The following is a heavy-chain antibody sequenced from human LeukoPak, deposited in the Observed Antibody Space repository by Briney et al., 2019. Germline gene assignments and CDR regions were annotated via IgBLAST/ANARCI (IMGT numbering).Heavy chain of an antibody. D-gene: IGHD3-16*02. J-gene: IGHJ4*02. CDR3: ARDFNADYPDY. Sequence: SETLSLTCTVSGGSTSSGNYYWSWIRQPAGKGLEWIGRIYTSGSTNYNPSLKSRVTISVDTSKNQFSLKLTSVTAADTAVYYCARDFNADYPDYWGQGTLVTVSS. V-gene: IGHV4-61*02. CDR1: GGSTSSGNYY. CDR2: IYTSGST.